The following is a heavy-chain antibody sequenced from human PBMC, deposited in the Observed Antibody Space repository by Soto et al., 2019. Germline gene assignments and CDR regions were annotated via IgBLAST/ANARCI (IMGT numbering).Heavy chain of an antibody. V-gene: IGHV4-34*01. D-gene: IGHD1-26*01. CDR1: GGSFSGYY. Sequence: QVQLQQWGAGLLKPSETLSLTCAVYGGSFSGYYWSWIRQPPGKGLEWIGEINHSGSTNYNPSLKSRVTISVDTSKTQFSLKLSSVTAADTAVYYCARGRPYSGSPFDYWGQGTLVTVSS. CDR2: INHSGST. J-gene: IGHJ4*02. CDR3: ARGRPYSGSPFDY.